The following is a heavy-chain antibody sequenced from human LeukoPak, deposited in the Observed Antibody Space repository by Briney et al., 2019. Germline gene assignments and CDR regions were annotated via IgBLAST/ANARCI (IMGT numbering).Heavy chain of an antibody. J-gene: IGHJ4*02. D-gene: IGHD2-21*02. CDR3: AKGPGLTAFFDF. CDR1: GFTFDDHA. CDR2: ITWNSDTV. V-gene: IGHV3-9*01. Sequence: GGSLRLSCGASGFTFDDHAMHWVRQAPGKGLEWVSGITWNSDTVAYADSVKGRFTIARDNARNSLYLQMNSLRPEDTALYYCAKGPGLTAFFDFWGQGTLVTVSS.